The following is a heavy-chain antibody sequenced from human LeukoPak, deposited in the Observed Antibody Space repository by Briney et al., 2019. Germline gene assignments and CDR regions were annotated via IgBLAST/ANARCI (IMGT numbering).Heavy chain of an antibody. CDR3: AMRHSSSWHNWFDP. Sequence: ASVKVSCKASGYTFTSYDINWVRRATGQGLEWMGWMNPNSGNTGYAQKFQGRVTMTRNTSISTAYMELSSLRSEDTAVYYCAMRHSSSWHNWFDPWGQGTQVTVSS. V-gene: IGHV1-8*01. CDR2: MNPNSGNT. D-gene: IGHD6-13*01. J-gene: IGHJ5*02. CDR1: GYTFTSYD.